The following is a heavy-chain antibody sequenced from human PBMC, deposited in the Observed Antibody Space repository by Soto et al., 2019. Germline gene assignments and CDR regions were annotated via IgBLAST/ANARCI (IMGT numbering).Heavy chain of an antibody. CDR2: IYPSDSDT. CDR1: GYNFAGYW. V-gene: IGHV5-51*01. CDR3: ARGGVSNSTFDY. D-gene: IGHD3-3*01. J-gene: IGHJ4*02. Sequence: PGESLKISCKGSGYNFAGYWIAWVRQMPGKGLELMGIIYPSDSDTRYRPSFQGQVTISADKSISSAYLQWSSLRASDTAMYYCARGGVSNSTFDYWGQGTPVTVSS.